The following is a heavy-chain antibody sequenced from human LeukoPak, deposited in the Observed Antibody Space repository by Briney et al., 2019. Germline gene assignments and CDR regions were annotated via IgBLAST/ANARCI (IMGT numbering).Heavy chain of an antibody. D-gene: IGHD6-19*01. J-gene: IGHJ5*02. CDR3: ARDLRAVAGTPSLFDP. CDR1: GFTFSSYE. V-gene: IGHV3-48*03. Sequence: PGGSLRLSCAASGFTFSSYEMNWVRQAPGKGLEWVSYISSSGSTIYYADSVKGRFTISRDNAKNSLYPQMNSLRAEDTAVYYCARDLRAVAGTPSLFDPWGQGTLVTVSS. CDR2: ISSSGSTI.